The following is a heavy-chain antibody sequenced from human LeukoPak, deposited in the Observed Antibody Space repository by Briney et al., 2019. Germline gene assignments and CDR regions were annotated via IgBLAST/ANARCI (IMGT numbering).Heavy chain of an antibody. CDR2: IFYSGST. Sequence: SETLSLTCTVSGGSISTSNYYWGWIRQPPGKGLEWIGNIFYSGSTYYSPSLKSRVTISLDTSRNQFSLKLNSVTAADTAVYYCARDQGGSYGDLNFDYWGQGTLVTVSS. V-gene: IGHV4-39*07. D-gene: IGHD4-17*01. J-gene: IGHJ4*02. CDR3: ARDQGGSYGDLNFDY. CDR1: GGSISTSNYY.